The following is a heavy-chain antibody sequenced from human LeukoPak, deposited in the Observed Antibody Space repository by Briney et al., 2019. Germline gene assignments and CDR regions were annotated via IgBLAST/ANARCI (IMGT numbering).Heavy chain of an antibody. D-gene: IGHD6-13*01. V-gene: IGHV4-39*01. CDR2: IYYSGST. J-gene: IGHJ4*02. CDR3: ARYPCTIAAAGTLDDLVY. CDR1: GGSISSSSYY. Sequence: KPSETLSLTCTVSGGSISSSSYYWGWIRQPPGKGLEFIVSIYYSGSTYYNPSLKSRVTISVDTSKNQFSLKLSSVTEADAAVYYCARYPCTIAAAGTLDDLVYLVQGSIVTVSS.